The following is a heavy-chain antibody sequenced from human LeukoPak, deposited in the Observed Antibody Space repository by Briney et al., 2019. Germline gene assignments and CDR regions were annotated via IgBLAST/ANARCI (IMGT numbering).Heavy chain of an antibody. V-gene: IGHV3-48*04. CDR1: GLHSSRYR. CDR3: ARGKYSSSWYEAEFDP. D-gene: IGHD6-13*01. Sequence: GGSLPLLCALSGLHSSRYRLKWVRQPAGRGREWVSYIGTSSGKISYADSVRGRFTVSRDSAKNSLYLQMNSLRGDDTAVYYCARGKYSSSWYEAEFDPWGQGTLVTVSS. J-gene: IGHJ5*02. CDR2: IGTSSGKI.